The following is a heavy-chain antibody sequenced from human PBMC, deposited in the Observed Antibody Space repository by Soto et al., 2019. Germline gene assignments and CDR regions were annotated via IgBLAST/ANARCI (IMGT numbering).Heavy chain of an antibody. Sequence: SETLSLTCTVSGGSISSGGYYWSWIRHHPGKGLEWIGYIYYSGSTYYNPSLKSRVTISVDTSKNQFSLKLSSVTAADTAVYYCARGWYCTNGVCYSPHAFDIWGQGTMVTVSS. D-gene: IGHD2-8*01. V-gene: IGHV4-31*03. CDR3: ARGWYCTNGVCYSPHAFDI. CDR2: IYYSGST. J-gene: IGHJ3*02. CDR1: GGSISSGGYY.